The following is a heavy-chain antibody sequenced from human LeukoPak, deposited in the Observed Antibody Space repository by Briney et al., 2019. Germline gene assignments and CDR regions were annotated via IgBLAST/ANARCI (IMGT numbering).Heavy chain of an antibody. Sequence: GASVKVSCKSSGYTFTNYGIGGVRQAPGQGVEWMGWLSAYNGNTEYAQKLQGRVTMTTDTYTSTAYMELRSLRSDDTAVYYCARDSSGELLGWGQGTLVTVSS. CDR2: LSAYNGNT. J-gene: IGHJ4*02. V-gene: IGHV1-18*01. CDR3: ARDSSGELLG. D-gene: IGHD1-26*01. CDR1: GYTFTNYG.